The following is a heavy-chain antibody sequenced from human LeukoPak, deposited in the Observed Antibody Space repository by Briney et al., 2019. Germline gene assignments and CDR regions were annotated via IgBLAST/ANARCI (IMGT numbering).Heavy chain of an antibody. Sequence: GGSLRLSCAASGFTFSSYAMSWVRQAPGKGLEWVSGISGGATTYYADSVKGRFTISRDNSKNTLYLQMNSLRTEDTAVYYCAKTAGYSNTWYVQWGQGTLVTVSS. CDR3: AKTAGYSNTWYVQ. CDR2: ISGGATT. V-gene: IGHV3-23*01. D-gene: IGHD6-13*01. J-gene: IGHJ5*02. CDR1: GFTFSSYA.